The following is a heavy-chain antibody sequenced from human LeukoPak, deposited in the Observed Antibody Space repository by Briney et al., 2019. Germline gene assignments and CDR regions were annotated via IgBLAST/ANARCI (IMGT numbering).Heavy chain of an antibody. V-gene: IGHV4-39*07. CDR2: IYYSGSA. CDR1: GGSVSSSNYY. Sequence: SETLSLTCTVSGGSVSSSNYYWSWIRQPPGKGLEWIGNIYYSGSAYYNPSLKSRVTMSVDTSKNHFSLRLSSVTAADTGVYYCARKPIVSSAWYYFDYWGQGTLVTVSS. J-gene: IGHJ4*02. CDR3: ARKPIVSSAWYYFDY. D-gene: IGHD6-13*01.